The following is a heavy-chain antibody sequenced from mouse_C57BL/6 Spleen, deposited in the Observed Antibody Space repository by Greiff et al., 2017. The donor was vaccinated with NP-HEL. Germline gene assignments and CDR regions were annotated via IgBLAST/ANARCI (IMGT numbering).Heavy chain of an antibody. V-gene: IGHV2-5*01. CDR1: GFSLTSYG. J-gene: IGHJ2*01. CDR2: IWRGGST. CDR3: AKNGGYYGSLDY. Sequence: VKLVESGPGLVQPSQSLTITCTVSGFSLTSYGVHWVRQSPGKGLEWLGVIWRGGSTDYNAAFMSRLSITKDNSKSQVFFKMNSLQADDAAIYYCAKNGGYYGSLDYWGQGTTLTVSS. D-gene: IGHD1-1*01.